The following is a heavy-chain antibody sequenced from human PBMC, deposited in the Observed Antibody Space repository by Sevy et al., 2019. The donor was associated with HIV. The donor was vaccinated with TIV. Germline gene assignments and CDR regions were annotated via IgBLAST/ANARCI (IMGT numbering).Heavy chain of an antibody. V-gene: IGHV1-18*01. D-gene: IGHD3-22*01. J-gene: IGHJ4*02. CDR1: GYNFNTYG. Sequence: ASVKVSCKASGYNFNTYGITWVRQAPGQGLEWMGWIGVNNGKTNYAARLQARISMTADTSTSTVYMELRTLTSDEPAIYFCARDSYYYDMHSSYRPPDYWGQGTLVTVSS. CDR2: IGVNNGKT. CDR3: ARDSYYYDMHSSYRPPDY.